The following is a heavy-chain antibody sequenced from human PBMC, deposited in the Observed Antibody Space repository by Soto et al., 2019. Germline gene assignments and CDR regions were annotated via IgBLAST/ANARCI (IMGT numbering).Heavy chain of an antibody. CDR2: MNPNSGNT. CDR1: GYTFTSYD. D-gene: IGHD3-3*01. Sequence: ASVKVSCKASGYTFTSYDINWVRQATGQGLEWMGWMNPNSGNTGYAQKFQGRVTMSRNTSISTAYMELSSLRSEDTAVYYCARGPGYDFWSGRPYYYYYGMDVWGQGTTVTVSS. CDR3: ARGPGYDFWSGRPYYYYYGMDV. V-gene: IGHV1-8*01. J-gene: IGHJ6*02.